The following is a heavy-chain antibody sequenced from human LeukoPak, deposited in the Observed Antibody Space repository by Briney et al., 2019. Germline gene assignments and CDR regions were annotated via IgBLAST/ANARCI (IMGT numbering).Heavy chain of an antibody. D-gene: IGHD2-21*02. CDR1: GYSITNYW. CDR3: ARRRYCGGDCYSLDY. CDR2: IYPGDSDT. Sequence: GESLKISCKGSGYSITNYWIGWVRQMPGKGLEWMGIIYPGDSDTRYSPSFQGQVTISADKSISTAYLQWSSLKASDTAMYYCARRRYCGGDCYSLDYWGQGTLVTVSS. J-gene: IGHJ4*02. V-gene: IGHV5-51*01.